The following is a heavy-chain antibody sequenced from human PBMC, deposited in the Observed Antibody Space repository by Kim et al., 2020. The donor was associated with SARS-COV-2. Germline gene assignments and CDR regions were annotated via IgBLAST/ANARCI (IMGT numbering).Heavy chain of an antibody. V-gene: IGHV3-23*01. Sequence: ESVKGRLTIPRDNSKNTLYLQMNSLRAEDTAVYYCAKRTVVTPGVRYFQHWGQGTLVTVSS. D-gene: IGHD2-2*01. J-gene: IGHJ1*01. CDR3: AKRTVVTPGVRYFQH.